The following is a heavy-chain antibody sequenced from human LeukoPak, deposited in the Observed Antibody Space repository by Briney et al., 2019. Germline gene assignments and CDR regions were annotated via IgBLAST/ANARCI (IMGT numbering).Heavy chain of an antibody. D-gene: IGHD2-2*01. Sequence: GSLRLSCAASGFTVGSNYMSWIRQPPGKGLEWIGEINHSGSTNYNPSLKSRVTISVDTSKNQFSLKLSSVTAADTAVYYCASLWPYQLSAFDIWGQGTLVTVSS. CDR3: ASLWPYQLSAFDI. CDR1: GFTVGSNY. V-gene: IGHV4-34*01. J-gene: IGHJ3*02. CDR2: INHSGST.